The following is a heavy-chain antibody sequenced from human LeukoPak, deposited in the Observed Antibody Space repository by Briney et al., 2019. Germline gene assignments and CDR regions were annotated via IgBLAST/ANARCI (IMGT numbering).Heavy chain of an antibody. CDR3: ARDYDFWGGPPSYMDV. J-gene: IGHJ6*03. CDR1: GFTFSSYW. V-gene: IGHV3-74*01. CDR2: INSDGSSP. Sequence: PGGSLRLSCAASGFTFSSYWLHWVGQAPGKGLVWVSRINSDGSSPSYADSVKGRFAISRDNAKNTLYLQMNSLKAKNTALYYCARDYDFWGGPPSYMDVWGKGTTVTVSS. D-gene: IGHD3-3*01.